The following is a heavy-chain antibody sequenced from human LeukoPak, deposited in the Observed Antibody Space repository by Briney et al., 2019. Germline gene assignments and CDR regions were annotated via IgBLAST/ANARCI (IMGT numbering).Heavy chain of an antibody. D-gene: IGHD6-19*01. CDR1: GGSISSSSYY. J-gene: IGHJ2*01. V-gene: IGHV4-39*07. Sequence: SETLSLTCTVSGGSISSSSYYWGWIRQPPGKGLEWIGSIYYSGSTYYNPSLKSRVTISVDTSKNQFSLKLSSVTAADTAVYYCARAQGVAVYWYFDLWGRGTPVTVSS. CDR3: ARAQGVAVYWYFDL. CDR2: IYYSGST.